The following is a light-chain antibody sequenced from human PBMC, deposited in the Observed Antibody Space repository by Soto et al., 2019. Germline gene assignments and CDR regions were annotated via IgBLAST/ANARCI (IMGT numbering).Light chain of an antibody. V-gene: IGLV2-14*01. Sequence: QSVLTQPASVSGSPRQSITISCNGASSDVGGYTYVSWYQQHPGKAPKLMIYEVNNRPSGVSHRFSGSKSGNTASLTISGLQAEDEADYYCSSYTSSSTLYVFGTGTKVTVL. J-gene: IGLJ1*01. CDR1: SSDVGGYTY. CDR3: SSYTSSSTLYV. CDR2: EVN.